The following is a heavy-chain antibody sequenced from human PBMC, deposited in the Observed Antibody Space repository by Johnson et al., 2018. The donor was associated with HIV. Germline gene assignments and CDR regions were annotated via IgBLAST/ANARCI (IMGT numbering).Heavy chain of an antibody. V-gene: IGHV3-53*01. Sequence: VQLVESGGGLIQPGGSLRLSCAASGFTVSSNYMSWVRQAPGKGLEWVSVIYSVGSTYYADSVKGRFPISRDNSKNTLYLQMNSLRAEETAVYYFARGTGTDDAFDIWGQGTMVTVSS. CDR1: GFTVSSNY. J-gene: IGHJ3*02. CDR2: IYSVGST. CDR3: ARGTGTDDAFDI. D-gene: IGHD1-1*01.